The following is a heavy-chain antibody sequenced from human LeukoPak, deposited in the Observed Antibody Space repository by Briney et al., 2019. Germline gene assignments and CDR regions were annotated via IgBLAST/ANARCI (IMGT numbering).Heavy chain of an antibody. CDR3: ARLKPRGSTAFDI. CDR2: IYYSGST. Sequence: PSETLSLTCTVSGGSISSYYWSWIRQPQEKGLEWIGYIYYSGSTNYNPSLKSRVTISVDTSKNQFSLKLSSVTAADTAVYYCARLKPRGSTAFDIWGQGTMVTVSS. J-gene: IGHJ3*02. V-gene: IGHV4-59*08. CDR1: GGSISSYY. D-gene: IGHD3-10*01.